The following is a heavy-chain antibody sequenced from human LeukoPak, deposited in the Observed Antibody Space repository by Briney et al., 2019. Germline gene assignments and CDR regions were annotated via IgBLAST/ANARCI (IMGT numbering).Heavy chain of an antibody. CDR3: ARDSDTTGWFDS. CDR1: GFTFSSYA. Sequence: GGSLRLSCAASGFTFSSYAMHWVRQAPGKWLEWVAVISYDGINKYYADSVKGRFTISRDNYKNTMYLQMNSMRAEDTAVYYCARDSDTTGWFDSWGQGTLVTVSS. CDR2: ISYDGINK. V-gene: IGHV3-30*04. J-gene: IGHJ5*01. D-gene: IGHD1-1*01.